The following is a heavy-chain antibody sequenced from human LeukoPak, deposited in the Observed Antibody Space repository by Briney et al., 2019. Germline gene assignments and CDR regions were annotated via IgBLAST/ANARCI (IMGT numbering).Heavy chain of an antibody. Sequence: PGRSLRLSCAASGFTFSSYGMHWVRQAPGKGLEWVAVISYDGSNKYYADSVKGRFTISRDNSKNTLYLQMNSLRAEDTAVYYCAKRAVAGVSGDYWGQGTLVTVSS. CDR3: AKRAVAGVSGDY. CDR2: ISYDGSNK. CDR1: GFTFSSYG. D-gene: IGHD6-19*01. J-gene: IGHJ4*02. V-gene: IGHV3-30*18.